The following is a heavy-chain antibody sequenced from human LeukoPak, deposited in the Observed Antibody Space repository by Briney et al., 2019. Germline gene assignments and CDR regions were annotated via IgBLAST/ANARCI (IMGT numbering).Heavy chain of an antibody. Sequence: GRSLRLSCAASGFTFSSYAMHWVRQAPGKGLEWVAVISYDGSNKYYADSVKGRFTISRDNSKNTLYLQMNSLRAEDTAVYYCARAIGVAGELDYWGQGTLVTVSS. V-gene: IGHV3-30-3*01. CDR3: ARAIGVAGELDY. D-gene: IGHD6-19*01. J-gene: IGHJ4*02. CDR2: ISYDGSNK. CDR1: GFTFSSYA.